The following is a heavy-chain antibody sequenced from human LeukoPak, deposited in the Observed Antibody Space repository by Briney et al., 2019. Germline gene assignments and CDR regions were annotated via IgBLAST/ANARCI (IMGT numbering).Heavy chain of an antibody. Sequence: GGSLRLSCVASGFTFSSYVMHWVRQAPGKGLEWVAVISYDGSNKYYADSVRGRFTISRDNSKNTLYLQMNSLRAEDTAVYFCAKDQFYDSSGVFDYWGQGTLVTVSS. J-gene: IGHJ4*02. CDR1: GFTFSSYV. V-gene: IGHV3-30*04. CDR3: AKDQFYDSSGVFDY. D-gene: IGHD3-22*01. CDR2: ISYDGSNK.